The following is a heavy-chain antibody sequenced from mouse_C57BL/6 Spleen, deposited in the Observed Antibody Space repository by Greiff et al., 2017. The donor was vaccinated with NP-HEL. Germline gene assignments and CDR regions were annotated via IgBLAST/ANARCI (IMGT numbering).Heavy chain of an antibody. V-gene: IGHV2-2*01. J-gene: IGHJ1*03. Sequence: VKLQESGPGLVQPSQSLSITCTVSGFSLTSYGVHWVRQSPGKGLEWLGVIWSGGSTDYNAAFISRLSISKDNSKSQVFFKMNSLQADDTAIYYCASQGYDGYYVGYFDVWGTGTTVTVSS. CDR2: IWSGGST. CDR1: GFSLTSYG. D-gene: IGHD2-3*01. CDR3: ASQGYDGYYVGYFDV.